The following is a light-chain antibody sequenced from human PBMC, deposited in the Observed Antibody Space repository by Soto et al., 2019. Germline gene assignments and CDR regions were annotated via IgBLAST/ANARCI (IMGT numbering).Light chain of an antibody. J-gene: IGKJ1*01. Sequence: EIVLTQSPGTLSLSPGERATLSCRASQSVSSSYLAWYQQKPGQAPRLLIYGASSRATGIPDRFSGSGSGTDFTLTISRLEPEDFAVYYCQHYTRSRWTFGQGTKVDIK. CDR3: QHYTRSRWT. CDR2: GAS. CDR1: QSVSSSY. V-gene: IGKV3-20*01.